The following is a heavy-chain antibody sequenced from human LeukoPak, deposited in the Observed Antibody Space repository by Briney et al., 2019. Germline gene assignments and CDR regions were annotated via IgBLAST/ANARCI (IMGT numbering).Heavy chain of an antibody. V-gene: IGHV1-8*01. CDR1: GYTFTSYD. CDR2: MNPNSGNT. D-gene: IGHD3-22*01. CDR3: ARPVGSSGYYYYYYGMDV. J-gene: IGHJ6*02. Sequence: ASVKVSCKASGYTFTSYDIHWVRQATGQGLEWMGWMNPNSGNTGYAQKFQGRVTMTRNTSISTAYMELSSLRSEDTAVYYCARPVGSSGYYYYYYGMDVWGQGTTVTVS.